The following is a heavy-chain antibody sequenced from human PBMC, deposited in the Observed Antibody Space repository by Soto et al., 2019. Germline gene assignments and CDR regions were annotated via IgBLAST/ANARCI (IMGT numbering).Heavy chain of an antibody. Sequence: SETLSLTCTVSGGSVIGYYWSWIRQPPGKGLEWLGYIFYTGNTLYNPSVQSRVTISVDRSKNQFSFKLTSVTAADTAIYYCTRHAIIPKLQFGMDVWGRGSKVTVSS. CDR2: IFYTGNT. CDR3: TRHAIIPKLQFGMDV. CDR1: GGSVIGYY. D-gene: IGHD2-15*01. J-gene: IGHJ6*02. V-gene: IGHV4-59*02.